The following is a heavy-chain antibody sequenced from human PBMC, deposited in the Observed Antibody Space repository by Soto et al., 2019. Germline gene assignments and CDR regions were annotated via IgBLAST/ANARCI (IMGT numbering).Heavy chain of an antibody. CDR3: ARIDPGPTFNTFDI. CDR2: IYPSDSDT. Sequence: GESLKISCQGSGYSFTNFLIGWVRQMPGKGLEWMGFIYPSDSDTRYSPSFQGRVTISADKSISTAYLQWSSLKASDTAMYYCARIDPGPTFNTFDICGQGTTVTVS. J-gene: IGHJ3*02. CDR1: GYSFTNFL. V-gene: IGHV5-51*01.